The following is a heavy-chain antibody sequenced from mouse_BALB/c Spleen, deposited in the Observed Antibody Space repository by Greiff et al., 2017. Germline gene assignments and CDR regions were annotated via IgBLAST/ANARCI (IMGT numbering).Heavy chain of an antibody. Sequence: QVQLKHSGPQLVRPGASVKISCKASGSSFTRSWMPWVKQRPGQGLEWIGMIDPSDSETRLNQTFQDKATLTVDKSSSTAYMQLSSPPSEDSAVYYCAMPRDGFAYWGQGTLVTVSA. V-gene: IGHV1S126*01. CDR1: GSSFTRSW. J-gene: IGHJ3*01. CDR2: IDPSDSET. D-gene: IGHD3-3*01. CDR3: AMPRDGFAY.